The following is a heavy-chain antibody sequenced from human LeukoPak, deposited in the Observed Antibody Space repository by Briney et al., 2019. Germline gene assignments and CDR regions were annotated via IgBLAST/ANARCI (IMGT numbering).Heavy chain of an antibody. CDR3: AKDKGPTYYFDY. CDR2: IRYDGSDN. Sequence: GGSLRLSCAASGFTFSSYGLLWVRQAPGKGLEWVAFIRYDGSDNYYADSVKGRFTISRDNSKNTLYLQMNSLRAEGTAVYYCAKDKGPTYYFDYWGQGTLVTVSS. J-gene: IGHJ4*02. CDR1: GFTFSSYG. V-gene: IGHV3-30*02.